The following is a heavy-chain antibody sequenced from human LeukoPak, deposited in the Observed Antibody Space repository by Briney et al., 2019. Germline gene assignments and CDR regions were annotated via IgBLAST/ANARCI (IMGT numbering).Heavy chain of an antibody. CDR1: GFILSSYS. CDR2: ISSSSSYT. V-gene: IGHV3-21*01. CDR3: ARDRGPATVVTQRLGY. Sequence: GGSLRLSCAASGFILSSYSMNWVRQTPGKGLEWVSSISSSSSYTYYADSVKGRFTVSRDNDKNSLYLEMNNLRAEDTAVYYCARDRGPATVVTQRLGYWGQGTLVTVSS. D-gene: IGHD4-23*01. J-gene: IGHJ4*02.